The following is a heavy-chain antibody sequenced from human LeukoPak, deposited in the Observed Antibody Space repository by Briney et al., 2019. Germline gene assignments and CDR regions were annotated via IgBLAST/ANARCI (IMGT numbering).Heavy chain of an antibody. CDR1: GYTFTGYY. J-gene: IGHJ5*02. V-gene: IGHV1-2*02. CDR2: INPNSGGT. D-gene: IGHD3-9*01. Sequence: ASVKVSCKASGYTFTGYYMHWVRQAPGQGLEWMGWINPNSGGTNYAQKFQGRVTMTRDTSISTAYMELSRLRSDDTAVYYCARDFDPLCWFDPWGQGTLVTVSS. CDR3: ARDFDPLCWFDP.